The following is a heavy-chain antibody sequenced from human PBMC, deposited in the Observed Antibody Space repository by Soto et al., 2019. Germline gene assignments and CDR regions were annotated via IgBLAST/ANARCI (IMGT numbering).Heavy chain of an antibody. CDR1: GFTFSSYG. D-gene: IGHD5-18*01. V-gene: IGHV3-33*01. J-gene: IGHJ6*02. CDR3: ARDFEDSSQAPDYYYYGMDV. CDR2: IWYDGSNK. Sequence: GGSLRLSCAAPGFTFSSYGMHWVRQAPGKGLEWVAVIWYDGSNKYYADSVKGRFTISRDNSKNTLYLQMNSLRAEDTAVYYCARDFEDSSQAPDYYYYGMDVWGQGTTVTVSS.